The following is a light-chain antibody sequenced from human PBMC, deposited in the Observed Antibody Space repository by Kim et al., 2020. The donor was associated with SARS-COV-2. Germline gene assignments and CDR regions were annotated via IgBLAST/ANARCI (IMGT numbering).Light chain of an antibody. CDR2: QDS. Sequence: VSAGQTASHTFSGDKLGDKYACWYQQEPGQSAVLVIYQDSKRPAGIPARFSGCNSGNTAALTISGTQAMDEADYYCQAWDSSTAVFGGGNQLTVL. V-gene: IGLV3-1*01. J-gene: IGLJ7*01. CDR1: KLGDKY. CDR3: QAWDSSTAV.